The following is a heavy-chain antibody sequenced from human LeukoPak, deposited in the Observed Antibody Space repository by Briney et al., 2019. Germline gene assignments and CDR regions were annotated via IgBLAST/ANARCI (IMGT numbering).Heavy chain of an antibody. D-gene: IGHD3-3*01. Sequence: GGSLRLSCTSSGFSFSSYWMTWVRQAPGKGLESVANINHVGGDKDYVDYVRGRFTISRDNAKNSLYLEMNSLRAEDTAVYYCARRVIIGVVMPSHAFDIWGQGTMVTVS. CDR2: INHVGGDK. CDR1: GFSFSSYW. J-gene: IGHJ3*02. CDR3: ARRVIIGVVMPSHAFDI. V-gene: IGHV3-7*01.